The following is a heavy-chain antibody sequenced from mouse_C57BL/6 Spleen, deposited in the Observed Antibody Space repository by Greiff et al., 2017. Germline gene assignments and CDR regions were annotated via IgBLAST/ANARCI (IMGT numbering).Heavy chain of an antibody. CDR1: GYTFTSYW. CDR2: IDPNSGGT. V-gene: IGHV1-72*01. CDR3: ARSMTAQATRYAMDY. J-gene: IGHJ4*01. Sequence: VQLQQPGAELVKPGASVKLSCKASGYTFTSYWMHWVKQRPGRGLEWIGRIDPNSGGTTYNEKFKSKATLTVDKPSSTAYMQLSSLTSEDSAVYYCARSMTAQATRYAMDYWGQGTSVTVSS. D-gene: IGHD3-2*02.